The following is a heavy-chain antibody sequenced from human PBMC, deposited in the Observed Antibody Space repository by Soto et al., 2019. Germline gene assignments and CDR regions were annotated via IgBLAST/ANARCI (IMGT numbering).Heavy chain of an antibody. CDR3: AKDTVPIFGVITHFDY. D-gene: IGHD3-3*01. CDR1: GFTFDDYA. V-gene: IGHV3-9*01. J-gene: IGHJ4*02. Sequence: GGSLRLSCAASGFTFDDYAMHWVRQAPGKGLEWVSGISWNRGSIGYADSVKGRFTISRDNAKNSLYLEMNSLRVGDTALYYCAKDTVPIFGVITHFDYWGQGTLVTVSS. CDR2: ISWNRGSI.